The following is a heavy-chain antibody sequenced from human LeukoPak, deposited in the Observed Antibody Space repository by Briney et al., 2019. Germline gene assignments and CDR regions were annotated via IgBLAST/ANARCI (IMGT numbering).Heavy chain of an antibody. Sequence: GGSLRLSCAGSGFTLSNYGMAWVRQPPGKGLEWVAAVPGSGYTTSYADSVRGRFTISRDNSKNTLYLQMNSLRAEDTAVYYCGKDPNGDYLGAFDFWGQGTMVTVSS. V-gene: IGHV3-23*01. CDR2: VPGSGYTT. J-gene: IGHJ3*01. D-gene: IGHD4-17*01. CDR1: GFTLSNYG. CDR3: GKDPNGDYLGAFDF.